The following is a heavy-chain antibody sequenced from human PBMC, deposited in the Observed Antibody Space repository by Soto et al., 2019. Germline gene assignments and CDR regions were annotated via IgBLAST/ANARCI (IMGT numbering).Heavy chain of an antibody. CDR1: GYTFSSYH. V-gene: IGHV1-8*01. CDR3: ARGVDAGVDY. D-gene: IGHD1-26*01. J-gene: IGHJ4*02. CDR2: MSPNSGDT. Sequence: ASVKVSCKASGYTFSSYHINWVRQAPGQGPEWMGWMSPNSGDTGYAQNFQAGVTMTRDTSTSTAYMELSSLTSADTAMYYCARGVDAGVDYWGQGTLVTVSS.